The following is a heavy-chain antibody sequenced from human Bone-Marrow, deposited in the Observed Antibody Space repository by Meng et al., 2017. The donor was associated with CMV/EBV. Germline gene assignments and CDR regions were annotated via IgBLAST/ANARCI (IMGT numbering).Heavy chain of an antibody. J-gene: IGHJ5*01. Sequence: LSLAGAPSGFTVSSYALSWVRQAPGKGLEWVAGIKNRAGNTYYADSVKGRFTIFRDNSKNTLNLQMNSLRAEDTALYYCAKINWDDDAGSWGQGTLVTVSS. D-gene: IGHD1-1*01. CDR2: IKNRAGNT. V-gene: IGHV3-23*01. CDR1: GFTVSSYA. CDR3: AKINWDDDAGS.